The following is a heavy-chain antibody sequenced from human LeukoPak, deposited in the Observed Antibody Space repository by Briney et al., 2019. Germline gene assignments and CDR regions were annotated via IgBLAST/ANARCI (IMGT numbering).Heavy chain of an antibody. CDR1: GYTFTGYY. D-gene: IGHD2-2*01. V-gene: IGHV1-2*02. J-gene: IGHJ6*02. CDR2: INPNSGGT. CDR3: ARDHCSANSCYEDYYNGVDV. Sequence: ASVKVSCKASGYTFTGYYLQWVRQAPGQGLEWMGWINPNSGGTEYAQRFQGRVTMTRDKSISTAYTELSSLRSDDTAIYYCARDHCSANSCYEDYYNGVDVWGQGTTVTVSS.